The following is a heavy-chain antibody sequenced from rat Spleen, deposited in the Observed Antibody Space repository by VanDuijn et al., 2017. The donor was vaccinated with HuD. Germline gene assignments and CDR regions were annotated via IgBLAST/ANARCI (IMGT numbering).Heavy chain of an antibody. CDR3: ARYVYYAYYFDY. D-gene: IGHD1-6*01. CDR2: ISHDGSST. J-gene: IGHJ2*01. CDR1: GFTFSNYG. Sequence: EVQLVESGGGLVQPGRSLKLSCAASGFTFSNYGMHWIRQAPTKGLEWVASISHDGSSTYYRDSVKGRFTISRDNAKNTLYLQMDSLRSEDTATYYCARYVYYAYYFDYWGQGVMVTVSS. V-gene: IGHV5-19*01.